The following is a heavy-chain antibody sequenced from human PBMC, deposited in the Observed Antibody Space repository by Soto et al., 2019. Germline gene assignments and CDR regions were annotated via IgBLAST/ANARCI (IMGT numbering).Heavy chain of an antibody. J-gene: IGHJ4*02. CDR1: GFTVSISY. CDR2: MYRDGST. D-gene: IGHD6-19*01. Sequence: EVQLVESGGGWIQPGESLRLSCAASGFTVSISYMSWVRQAPGKGLEWVSTMYRDGSTYYADSVEGRFTISRDKSKNTLYLQMNSLRVADTATYYCARGKGIGWYESSDYWGQGTLVTVSS. V-gene: IGHV3-53*01. CDR3: ARGKGIGWYESSDY.